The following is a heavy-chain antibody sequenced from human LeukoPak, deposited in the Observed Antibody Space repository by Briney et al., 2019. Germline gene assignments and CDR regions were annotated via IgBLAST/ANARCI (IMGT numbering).Heavy chain of an antibody. V-gene: IGHV3-7*01. D-gene: IGHD1-14*01. CDR3: VRGDGNAFRI. CDR1: GFTFTDHW. CDR2: VKQDGSER. Sequence: GGSLRLSCVASGFTFTDHWMNWMRQAPGKGLEWVANVKQDGSERNYVDSVKGRFTISRDNAQNSVYLQMNNLRVEDTAVYYCVRGDGNAFRIWGQGTLVTASS. J-gene: IGHJ3*02.